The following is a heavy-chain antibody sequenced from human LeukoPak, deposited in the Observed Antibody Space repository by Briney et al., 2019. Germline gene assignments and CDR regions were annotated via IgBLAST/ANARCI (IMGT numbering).Heavy chain of an antibody. CDR3: ARGTMMVGP. CDR2: IYYTGST. J-gene: IGHJ5*02. Sequence: PSETLSLTCTVSGGSISSYYRSWIRQPPGKGLEWIGYIYYTGSTSYNPSLKSRVTISVDTSKNQFSLKLSSVTAADTAVYYCARGTMMVGPGGQGPLVTVSS. V-gene: IGHV4-59*01. CDR1: GGSISSYY. D-gene: IGHD3-22*01.